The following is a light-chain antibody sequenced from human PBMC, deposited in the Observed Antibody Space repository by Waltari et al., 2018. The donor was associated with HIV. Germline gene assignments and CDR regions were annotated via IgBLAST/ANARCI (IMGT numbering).Light chain of an antibody. CDR3: CSYAGSYTLI. J-gene: IGLJ2*01. Sequence: QSALTQPRSVSGSPGQSVTISCTGTSSDVGLYKYVWYQQHPGKVPKLLMYELNDLPSVFPDRFCGAKSGTTASLTISGLQAEDEAFYYCCSYAGSYTLIFGGGTKLTVL. CDR2: ELN. V-gene: IGLV2-11*01. CDR1: SSDVGLYKY.